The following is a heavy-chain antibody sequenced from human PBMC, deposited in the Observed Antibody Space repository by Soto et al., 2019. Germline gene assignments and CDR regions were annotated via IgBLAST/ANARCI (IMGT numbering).Heavy chain of an antibody. Sequence: TLSLTCTVSGGSISSGDYYWSWIRQPPGKGLEWIGYIYYSGSTYYNPSLKSRVTISVDTSKNQFSLKLSSVTAADTAVYYCARDRALIDTNWFDPWGQGTLVTVSS. D-gene: IGHD3-10*01. CDR3: ARDRALIDTNWFDP. CDR1: GGSISSGDYY. V-gene: IGHV4-30-4*01. J-gene: IGHJ5*02. CDR2: IYYSGST.